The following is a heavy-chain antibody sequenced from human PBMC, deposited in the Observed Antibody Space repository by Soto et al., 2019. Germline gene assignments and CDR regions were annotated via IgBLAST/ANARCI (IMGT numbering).Heavy chain of an antibody. D-gene: IGHD6-19*01. CDR2: ITAGGAST. Sequence: PGGSLRLSCAASGFTFCSYAVNWVRQAPGKGLEWVSSITAGGASTYYADSVKGRFTISRDDSRNTLFLQMNTLRAADTAVYYCAKAVAGTWEFDYWGQGALVTVSS. J-gene: IGHJ4*02. CDR3: AKAVAGTWEFDY. CDR1: GFTFCSYA. V-gene: IGHV3-23*01.